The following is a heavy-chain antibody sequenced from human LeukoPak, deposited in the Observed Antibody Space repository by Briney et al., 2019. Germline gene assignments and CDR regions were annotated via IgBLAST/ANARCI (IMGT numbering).Heavy chain of an antibody. CDR3: ARRKQGKDCWFDP. CDR1: GGSFSGYY. D-gene: IGHD1/OR15-1a*01. Sequence: PSETLSLTCAVYGGSFSGYYWSWIRQPPGKGLEWIGEINHSGSTNYNPSLKSRVTISVDTSKNQFSLKLSSVTAADTAVYYCARRKQGKDCWFDPWGQGTLVTISS. V-gene: IGHV4-34*01. CDR2: INHSGST. J-gene: IGHJ5*02.